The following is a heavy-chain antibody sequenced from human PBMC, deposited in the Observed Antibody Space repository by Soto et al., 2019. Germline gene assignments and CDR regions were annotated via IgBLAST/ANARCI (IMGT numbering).Heavy chain of an antibody. D-gene: IGHD3-10*01. CDR1: GGTFSSYA. CDR2: IIPIFGTA. CDR3: ARSYYGSGPTTSAFDY. Sequence: RASVKVSCKASGGTFSSYAISWVRQAPGQGLEWMGGIIPIFGTANYAQKFQGRVTITADESTSTAYMELSSLRSEDTAVYYCARSYYGSGPTTSAFDYWGQGTLVTVSS. V-gene: IGHV1-69*13. J-gene: IGHJ4*02.